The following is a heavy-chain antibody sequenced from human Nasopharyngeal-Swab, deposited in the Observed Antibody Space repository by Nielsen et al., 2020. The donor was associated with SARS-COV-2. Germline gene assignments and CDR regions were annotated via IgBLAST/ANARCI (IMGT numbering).Heavy chain of an antibody. V-gene: IGHV1-46*01. CDR2: INPSGGSI. CDR3: ARVSPVRNYLDY. Sequence: WVRQAPGQGLEWMGMINPSGGSISGGPTIYAQKFRGRVTVTRDTSTSTVYMELSSLRSEDTAVYFCARVSPVRNYLDYWGQGTLVTVSS. J-gene: IGHJ4*02.